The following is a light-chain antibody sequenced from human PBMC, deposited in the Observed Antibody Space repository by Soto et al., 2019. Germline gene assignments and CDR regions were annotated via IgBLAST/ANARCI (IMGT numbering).Light chain of an antibody. V-gene: IGLV2-14*01. CDR2: EVS. J-gene: IGLJ3*02. CDR1: SSDVGGYNY. Sequence: QSALTQPASVSGSPGQSITISCTGTSSDVGGYNYVSWYQQHPGKAPKLMIYEVSNRPSGVSNRFSGSMSGNTASLTISGLQAEDEVDYYCSTYTSSSTRVFGGGTKVTVL. CDR3: STYTSSSTRV.